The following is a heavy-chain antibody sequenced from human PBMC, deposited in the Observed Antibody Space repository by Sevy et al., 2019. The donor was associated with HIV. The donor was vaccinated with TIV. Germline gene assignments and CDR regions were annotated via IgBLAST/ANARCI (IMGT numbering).Heavy chain of an antibody. V-gene: IGHV4-30-4*01. CDR1: GRSISTGNYY. Sequence: SETLSLTCTVSGRSISTGNYYWSWIRQSPGRGLEWIWYISYNGSTSYNPSLKSRVIISVDKSKNQFSLSLSSVTAADTAVYYCTRDMMPAWFYYWGQGTLVTVSS. J-gene: IGHJ4*02. CDR3: TRDMMPAWFYY. CDR2: ISYNGST. D-gene: IGHD3-16*01.